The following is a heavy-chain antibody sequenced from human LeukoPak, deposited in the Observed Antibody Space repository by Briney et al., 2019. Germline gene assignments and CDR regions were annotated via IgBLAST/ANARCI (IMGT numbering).Heavy chain of an antibody. V-gene: IGHV4-4*07. CDR3: ARLKFYDSTGYSPGYYMDV. D-gene: IGHD3-22*01. CDR1: GGSIISNY. J-gene: IGHJ6*03. CDR2: IYGSGIT. Sequence: SETLSLTCTVSGGSIISNYWSWIRQSAGTGLEWIGRIYGSGITDYNPSLKSRVTMSLDTSRKQFSLRLTSVTAADTAAYYCARLKFYDSTGYSPGYYMDVWGKGTTVSVFS.